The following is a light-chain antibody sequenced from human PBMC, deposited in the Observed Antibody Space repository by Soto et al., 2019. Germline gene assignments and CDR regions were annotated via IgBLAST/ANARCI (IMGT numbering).Light chain of an antibody. V-gene: IGLV1-44*01. J-gene: IGLJ2*01. CDR1: TSNIGSNA. CDR3: TAWDDSLNGRL. CDR2: SND. Sequence: QLVLTQPPSASGTPGQRVTFSCSGSTSNIGSNAVNWYQQLPGTAPKLLIYSNDRRPSGVPDRFSGSKSGTSASLAISGLQSEDEADYSCTAWDDSLNGRLFGGGTKVTVL.